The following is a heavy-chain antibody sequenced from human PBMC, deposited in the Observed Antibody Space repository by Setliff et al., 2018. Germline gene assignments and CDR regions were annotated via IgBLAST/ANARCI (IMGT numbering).Heavy chain of an antibody. CDR2: INPSGGST. CDR1: GYTFTSYY. Sequence: ASVKVSCKASGYTFTSYYMHWVRQAPGQGLEWMGIINPSGGSTSYAQRFQGRVTMTRDTSTSTVYMELSSLRSEDTAVYYCARVGNYNFWSGYPPYYYYYGMDVWGQGTTVTVSS. D-gene: IGHD3-3*01. J-gene: IGHJ6*02. V-gene: IGHV1-46*01. CDR3: ARVGNYNFWSGYPPYYYYYGMDV.